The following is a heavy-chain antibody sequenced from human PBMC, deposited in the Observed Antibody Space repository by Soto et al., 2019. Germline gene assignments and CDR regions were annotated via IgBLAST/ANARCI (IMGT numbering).Heavy chain of an antibody. CDR3: ARAPSRYITSYKWFDT. CDR2: INPNTGGK. D-gene: IGHD6-6*01. J-gene: IGHJ5*02. CDR1: GYTFTAYY. V-gene: IGHV1-2*02. Sequence: QVQLVQSGAEVKKPGASVKVSCKASGYTFTAYYMHWVRQAPGQGLEWMGWINPNTGGKNYAQKFQGRATMTSDTSITTVDMEMTRLTSADTAVDYCARAPSRYITSYKWFDTWGQGALVTVSS.